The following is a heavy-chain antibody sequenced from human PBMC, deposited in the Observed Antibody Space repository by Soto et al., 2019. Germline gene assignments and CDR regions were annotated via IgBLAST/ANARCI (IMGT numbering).Heavy chain of an antibody. D-gene: IGHD4-17*01. Sequence: EVQLVESGGGLVQPGGSLRLSCAASGFTFSGYSLNWVRQAPGKGLEWVSYISSSSSPIYYADSVKGRFTVSRANAKNSLYLQMNSLRDEDTAVYYYARVGGYGDNVAYYFDYWGQGTLVTVSS. CDR1: GFTFSGYS. V-gene: IGHV3-48*02. CDR2: ISSSSSPI. CDR3: ARVGGYGDNVAYYFDY. J-gene: IGHJ4*02.